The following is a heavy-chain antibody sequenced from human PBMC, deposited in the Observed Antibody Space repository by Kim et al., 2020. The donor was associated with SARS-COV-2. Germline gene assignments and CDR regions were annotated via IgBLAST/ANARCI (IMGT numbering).Heavy chain of an antibody. V-gene: IGHV3-9*01. CDR1: GFTFGDYG. CDR2: ISWKSDYI. J-gene: IGHJ4*02. CDR3: AKDISFLVRAVAGHDY. Sequence: GGSLRHSCAASGFTFGDYGMDWVRQAPGKGLEWVSGISWKSDYIGNADSVKGRFTISRDKAKTYLYLQMNSLRAEDTALYYCAKDISFLVRAVAGHDYWGQGTLVTVSS. D-gene: IGHD6-19*01.